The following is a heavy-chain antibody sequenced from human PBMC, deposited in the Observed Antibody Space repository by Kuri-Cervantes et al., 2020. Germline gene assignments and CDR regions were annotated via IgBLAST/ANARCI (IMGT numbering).Heavy chain of an antibody. V-gene: IGHV4-61*01. CDR3: ARVIDCSSTSCYGGALDY. CDR2: IYTSGST. Sequence: ESLKISCTVSGGSVTSGTYYWSWIRQPPKKGLEWIGYIYTSGSTNYNPSLKSRVTMSVDTSKNQFSLKLSSVTAADTAVYYCARVIDCSSTSCYGGALDYWGQGTLVTVSS. CDR1: GGSVTSGTYY. J-gene: IGHJ4*02. D-gene: IGHD2-2*01.